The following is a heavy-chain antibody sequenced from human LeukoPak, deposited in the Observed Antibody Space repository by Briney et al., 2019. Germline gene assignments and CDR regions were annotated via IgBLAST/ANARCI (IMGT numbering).Heavy chain of an antibody. D-gene: IGHD3-22*01. CDR2: ISDSGGAT. V-gene: IGHV3-23*01. CDR3: AKRGVVIRVILVGFHKQAYYFDS. Sequence: PGGSLRLSCAVSGITLSNYCMSWVRQAPGEGLEWVAGISDSGGATNYADSVKGRFTISRDNRKNTLYLQMNSLRAEDTAVYFCAKRGVVIRVILVGFHKQAYYFDSWGQGALVTVSS. CDR1: GITLSNYC. J-gene: IGHJ4*02.